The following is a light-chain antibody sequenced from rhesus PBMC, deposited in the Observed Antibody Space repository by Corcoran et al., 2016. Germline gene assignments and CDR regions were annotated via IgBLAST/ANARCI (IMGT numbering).Light chain of an antibody. Sequence: DIQMTQSPSSLSASVGDRVTITCRTSENVNNYLNWYQQKPGKAPQLLIYKASTLESGVPSRVSGSGSGTDYTFTISSLQSEDVATYYCQHNYGTPYSFGQGTKVEIK. CDR2: KAS. CDR3: QHNYGTPYS. V-gene: IGKV1-74*01. J-gene: IGKJ2*01. CDR1: ENVNNY.